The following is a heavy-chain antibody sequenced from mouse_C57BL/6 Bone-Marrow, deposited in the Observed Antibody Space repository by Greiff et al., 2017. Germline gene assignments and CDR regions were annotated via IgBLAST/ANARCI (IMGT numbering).Heavy chain of an antibody. CDR2: IDPEIGDT. CDR1: GFNIKDDY. J-gene: IGHJ2*01. CDR3: SSFDGNYFDF. D-gene: IGHD2-3*01. Sequence: VQLQQSGAELVRPGASVKLSCTASGFNIKDDYIHWVKQRPEQGLEWIGWIDPEIGDTEYASNFQGKATITSDPSSNTAYLQLSSLTSEDTAVFYCSSFDGNYFDFWGQGTPLTVAS. V-gene: IGHV14-4*01.